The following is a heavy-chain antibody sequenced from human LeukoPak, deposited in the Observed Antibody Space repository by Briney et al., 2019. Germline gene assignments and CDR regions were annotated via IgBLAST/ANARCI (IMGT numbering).Heavy chain of an antibody. Sequence: GGSLRLSCAASGFTVSSNYMSWVRQAPGKGLEWVSLISGDSGKIYYADSVKGRFTISRDNSKNSLYLQMNSLRTEDTALYYCAKDRYCSSTSCPTDHWGQGTLVTVSS. D-gene: IGHD2-2*01. V-gene: IGHV3-43*02. CDR2: ISGDSGKI. J-gene: IGHJ4*02. CDR3: AKDRYCSSTSCPTDH. CDR1: GFTVSSNY.